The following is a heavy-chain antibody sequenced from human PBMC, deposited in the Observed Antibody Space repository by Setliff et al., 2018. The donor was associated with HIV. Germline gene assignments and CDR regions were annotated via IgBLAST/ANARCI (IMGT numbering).Heavy chain of an antibody. CDR2: IYTSGST. CDR3: ARAAAGNTGPFDL. CDR1: GGSITNYY. J-gene: IGHJ4*02. Sequence: PSETLSLTCTVSGGSITNYYWSWVRQPAGKGLEWIGRIYTSGSTGYYPSLKSRVTMSVDTSKNQFSLKLTSVTASDTAVYYCARAAAGNTGPFDLWGQGSPVTVSS. V-gene: IGHV4-4*07. D-gene: IGHD4-17*01.